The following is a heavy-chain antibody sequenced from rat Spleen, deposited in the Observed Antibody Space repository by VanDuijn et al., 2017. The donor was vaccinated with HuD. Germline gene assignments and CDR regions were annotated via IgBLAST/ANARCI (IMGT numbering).Heavy chain of an antibody. D-gene: IGHD1-1*01. CDR1: GFTFSDYY. CDR3: ARQGTRWYYFDY. CDR2: ISYDGTNT. V-gene: IGHV5-29*01. J-gene: IGHJ2*01. Sequence: EVQLVESGGGLVQPGSPLKLSCAASGFTFSDYYMAWVRQAPTKGLEWVATISYDGTNTYYRDSVRGRFTISRDNAKNTLYLQMDSLRSEDTATYYCARQGTRWYYFDYWGQGVMVTVSS.